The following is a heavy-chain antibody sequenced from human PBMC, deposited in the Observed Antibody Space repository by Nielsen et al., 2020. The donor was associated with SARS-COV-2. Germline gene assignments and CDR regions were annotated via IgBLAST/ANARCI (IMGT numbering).Heavy chain of an antibody. Sequence: GESLKISCKGSGYSFTSYWISWVRQMPGKGLEWMGRIDPSDSYTNYSPSFQGQVTISADKSNSTAYLQWSSLKASDTAMYYCARQPTLSSFDYWGQGALVTVSS. D-gene: IGHD4-11*01. J-gene: IGHJ4*02. CDR1: GYSFTSYW. CDR2: IDPSDSYT. V-gene: IGHV5-10-1*04. CDR3: ARQPTLSSFDY.